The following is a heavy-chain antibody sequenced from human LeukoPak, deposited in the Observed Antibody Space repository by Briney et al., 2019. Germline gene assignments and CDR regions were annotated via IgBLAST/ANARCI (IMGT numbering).Heavy chain of an antibody. V-gene: IGHV4-59*01. CDR2: IYYSGST. CDR3: ARDLLSPGGPYYYYGMDV. CDR1: GGSISSYY. D-gene: IGHD3-10*01. J-gene: IGHJ6*02. Sequence: SETLSLTCTVSGGSISSYYWSWIRQPPGKGLEWSGYIYYSGSTNHHPSLKSRVTISVDTSKNQFSLKLSSVPAADTAVYYCARDLLSPGGPYYYYGMDVWGQGTTVTVSS.